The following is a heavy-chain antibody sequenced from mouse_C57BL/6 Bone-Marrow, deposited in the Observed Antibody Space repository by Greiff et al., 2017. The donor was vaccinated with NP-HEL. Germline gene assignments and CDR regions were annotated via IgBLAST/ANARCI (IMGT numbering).Heavy chain of an antibody. D-gene: IGHD2-3*01. CDR1: GYTFTSYW. Sequence: QVQLKESGAELVKPGASVKLSCKASGYTFTSYWMQWVKQRPGQGLEWIGEIDPSDSYTNYNQKFKGKATLTVDTSSSTAYMQLSSLTSEDSAVYYCARDGYYAWFAYWGQGTLVTVSA. V-gene: IGHV1-50*01. J-gene: IGHJ3*01. CDR2: IDPSDSYT. CDR3: ARDGYYAWFAY.